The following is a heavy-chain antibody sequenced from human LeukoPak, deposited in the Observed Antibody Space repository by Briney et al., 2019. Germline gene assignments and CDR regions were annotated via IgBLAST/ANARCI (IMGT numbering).Heavy chain of an antibody. Sequence: GGSLRLSCAASGFTFSSYWMSWARQAPGKGLEWVANIKQDGSEKYYVDSVKGRFTISRDNAKNSLYLQMNSLRAEDTAVYYCARALGGSYQYYFDYWGQGTLVTVSS. D-gene: IGHD1-26*01. V-gene: IGHV3-7*04. J-gene: IGHJ4*02. CDR1: GFTFSSYW. CDR3: ARALGGSYQYYFDY. CDR2: IKQDGSEK.